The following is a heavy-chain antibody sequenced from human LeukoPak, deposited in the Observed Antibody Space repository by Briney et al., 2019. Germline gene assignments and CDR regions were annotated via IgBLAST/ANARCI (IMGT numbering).Heavy chain of an antibody. V-gene: IGHV1-2*02. CDR3: ATIRTVQDNSFDY. D-gene: IGHD5-24*01. J-gene: IGHJ4*02. CDR1: GYTFTGYY. CDR2: INPNSGGT. Sequence: GASVKVSCKASGYTFTGYYMHWVRQAPGQGLEWMGWINPNSGGTNYAQKFQGRVTMTRDTSISTAYMELSRLRSDDTAVYYCATIRTVQDNSFDYWGQGTLVTVSS.